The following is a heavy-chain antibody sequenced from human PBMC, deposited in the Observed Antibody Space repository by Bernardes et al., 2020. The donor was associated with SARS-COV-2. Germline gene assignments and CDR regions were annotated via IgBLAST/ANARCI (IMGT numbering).Heavy chain of an antibody. J-gene: IGHJ4*02. CDR2: ISISCILM. CDR3: TTRGYCKGDGCRHFDL. V-gene: IGHV3-48*01. Sequence: PGKGLDWISYISISCILMYYSDSVKGRFTVSRDNAGSSVYLQMSGLRAEDKAVYYCTTRGYCKGDGCRHFDLWGQGTQVTVSS. D-gene: IGHD2-15*01.